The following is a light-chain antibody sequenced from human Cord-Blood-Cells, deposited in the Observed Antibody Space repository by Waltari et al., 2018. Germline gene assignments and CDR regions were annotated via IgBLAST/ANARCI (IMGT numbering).Light chain of an antibody. V-gene: IGKV1-33*01. J-gene: IGKJ2*01. CDR3: QQYDNLPMYT. CDR1: QDISNY. Sequence: DIQMTQSLSSLSASVGDRVTITCQASQDISNYLKWYQQKPGKAPKLLIYDASNLETGVPSRFSGSGSGTDFTFTISSLQPEDIATYYCQQYDNLPMYTFGQGTKLEIK. CDR2: DAS.